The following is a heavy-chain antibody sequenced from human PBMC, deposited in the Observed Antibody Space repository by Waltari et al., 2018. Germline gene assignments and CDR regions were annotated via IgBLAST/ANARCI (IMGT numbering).Heavy chain of an antibody. Sequence: VQLVDSGGGLVMSWGSLRLSCSPSVFTFSTYIRNWFRQVPGKGLEWVSTISSSSSSIYYADSVKGRFTISRDNAKNSLDLQMNSLRVEDTAVYYCARGRIYHDSSASGYYFDYWGQGTLVAVSS. CDR3: ARGRIYHDSSASGYYFDY. CDR2: ISSSSSSI. D-gene: IGHD3-22*01. CDR1: VFTFSTYI. J-gene: IGHJ4*02. V-gene: IGHV3-21*01.